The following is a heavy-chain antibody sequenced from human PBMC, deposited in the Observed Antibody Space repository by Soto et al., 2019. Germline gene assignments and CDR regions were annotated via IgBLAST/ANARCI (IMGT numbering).Heavy chain of an antibody. CDR1: GYSFTSSW. V-gene: IGHV5-10-1*03. Sequence: EVQLVQSGAEVKKPGESLRISCQGSGYSFTSSWISWVRQMPGEGLEWMGRIDPSDSYINYSPSFQGRVTTSADKSISTAYLQWSSLKASDTAMYYCARRGSSSSFFYDSWGQGTLVTVSS. D-gene: IGHD6-6*01. J-gene: IGHJ4*02. CDR3: ARRGSSSSFFYDS. CDR2: IDPSDSYI.